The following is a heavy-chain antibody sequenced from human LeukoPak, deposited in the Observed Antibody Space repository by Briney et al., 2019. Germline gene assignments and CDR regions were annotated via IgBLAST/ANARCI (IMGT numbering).Heavy chain of an antibody. Sequence: GGSLRLSCAASGFTFSSYSMSWVRQAPWKGLEWVSSISDNSYWIYYADSVEGRFIISRDNAKNTLYLQMNSLRAEDTALYYCVRGQATAWGLDYWGQGTLVTVSS. CDR1: GFTFSSYS. J-gene: IGHJ4*02. CDR2: ISDNSYWI. D-gene: IGHD6-13*01. V-gene: IGHV3-21*01. CDR3: VRGQATAWGLDY.